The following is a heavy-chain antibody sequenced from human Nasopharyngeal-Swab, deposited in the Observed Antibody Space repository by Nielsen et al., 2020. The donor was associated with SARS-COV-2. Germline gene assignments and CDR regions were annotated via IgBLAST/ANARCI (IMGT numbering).Heavy chain of an antibody. J-gene: IGHJ6*02. D-gene: IGHD2-8*01. CDR2: ISYDGIKK. CDR3: AKDHQLIRNYYYYDLDV. CDR1: GFTFSNFG. V-gene: IGHV3-30*18. Sequence: GGSLRLSCAASGFTFSNFGMHWVRQAPGMGLEWMAVISYDGIKKYYADSVKGRFTLSRDNSKNTLYLQMNSLTTEDTAVYYCAKDHQLIRNYYYYDLDVWGQGTTVTVSS.